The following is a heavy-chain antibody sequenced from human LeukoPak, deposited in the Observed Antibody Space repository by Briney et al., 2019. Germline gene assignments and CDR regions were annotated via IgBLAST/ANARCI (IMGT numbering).Heavy chain of an antibody. V-gene: IGHV4-59*01. Sequence: SETLSLTCTVSGGFISGYYWNWIRQSPGKGLEWIGYIFYTGDTDYNPSLRSRATMSVDRSNNRFSLQLASVTTADSAFYYCARAYRLTSPRGFDPWGPGILVTVSS. CDR3: ARAYRLTSPRGFDP. D-gene: IGHD3-16*02. J-gene: IGHJ5*02. CDR2: IFYTGDT. CDR1: GGFISGYY.